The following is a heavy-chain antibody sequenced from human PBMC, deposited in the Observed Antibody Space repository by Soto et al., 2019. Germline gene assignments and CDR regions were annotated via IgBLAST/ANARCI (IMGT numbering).Heavy chain of an antibody. Sequence: PSETLSLTCTVSGGSISSGDYYWSWIRQPPGKGLEWIGYIYYSGSTYYNPSLKSRVTISVETSKNQFSLKLSSVTAADTAVYYCAREGYCISTSCGYGMDVWGQGTTVTVSS. J-gene: IGHJ6*02. CDR2: IYYSGST. CDR1: GGSISSGDYY. V-gene: IGHV4-30-4*01. CDR3: AREGYCISTSCGYGMDV. D-gene: IGHD2-2*01.